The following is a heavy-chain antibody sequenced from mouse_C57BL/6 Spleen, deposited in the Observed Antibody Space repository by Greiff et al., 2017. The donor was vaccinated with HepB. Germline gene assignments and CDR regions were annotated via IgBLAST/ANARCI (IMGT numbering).Heavy chain of an antibody. V-gene: IGHV10-1*01. J-gene: IGHJ2*01. D-gene: IGHD2-3*01. Sequence: EVMLVESGGGLVQPKGSLKLSCAASGFSFNTYAMNWVRQAPGKGLEWVARIRSKSNNYATYYADSVKDRFTISRDDSESMLYLQMNNLKTEDTAMYYCVSSMMVTFDYWGQGTTLTVSS. CDR3: VSSMMVTFDY. CDR1: GFSFNTYA. CDR2: IRSKSNNYAT.